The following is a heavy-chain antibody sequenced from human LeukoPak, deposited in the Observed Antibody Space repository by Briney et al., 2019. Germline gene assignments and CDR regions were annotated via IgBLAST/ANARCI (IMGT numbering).Heavy chain of an antibody. Sequence: SETLSLTCTVSGGSISSYYWSWIRQPPGKGLESSGYIYDSGSTNYNPSLKSRVTISVDTSKNQFSLKLSSVTAADTAVYYCARDRSSGYYYPFDYWGQGTLVTVSS. CDR3: ARDRSSGYYYPFDY. D-gene: IGHD3-22*01. J-gene: IGHJ4*02. CDR1: GGSISSYY. V-gene: IGHV4-59*01. CDR2: IYDSGST.